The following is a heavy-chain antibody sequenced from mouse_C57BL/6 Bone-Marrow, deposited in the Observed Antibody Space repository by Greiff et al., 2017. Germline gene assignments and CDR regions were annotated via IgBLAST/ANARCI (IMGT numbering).Heavy chain of an antibody. V-gene: IGHV1-81*01. Sequence: VKLQESGAELARPGASVKLSCKASGYTFTSYGISWVKQRTGQGLEWIGEIYPRSGNTYYNEKFKGKATLTADKSASTAYMELRSLTSEDSAVYFCASEGYLGFDYWGQGTTLTVSA. J-gene: IGHJ2*01. CDR1: GYTFTSYG. CDR2: IYPRSGNT. CDR3: ASEGYLGFDY. D-gene: IGHD2-2*01.